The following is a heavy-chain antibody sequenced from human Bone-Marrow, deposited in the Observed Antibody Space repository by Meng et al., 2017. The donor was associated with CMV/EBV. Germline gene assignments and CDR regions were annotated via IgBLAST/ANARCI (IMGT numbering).Heavy chain of an antibody. CDR3: ARGGRAARRGNWFDP. CDR2: INPNSGGT. V-gene: IGHV1-2*02. J-gene: IGHJ5*02. Sequence: ASVKVSCKASGYTFTGYYMHWVRQAPGQGLEWMGWINPNSGGTNYAQKFQGRVTMTRDTSISTAYMELSRLRSDDTAVYYCARGGRAARRGNWFDPWGQGTLVTDSS. CDR1: GYTFTGYY. D-gene: IGHD6-6*01.